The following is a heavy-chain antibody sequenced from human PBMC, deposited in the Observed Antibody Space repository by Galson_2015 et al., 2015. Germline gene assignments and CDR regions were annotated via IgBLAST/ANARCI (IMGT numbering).Heavy chain of an antibody. J-gene: IGHJ4*02. Sequence: SLRLSCAASGFTFSSYAMHWVRQAPGKGLEWVAVISYDGSNKYYADSVKGRFTISRDNSKNTLYLQMNSLRAEDTAVYYCARDSTPYYDSSGYLDYWGQGTLVTVSS. V-gene: IGHV3-30-3*01. D-gene: IGHD3-22*01. CDR1: GFTFSSYA. CDR2: ISYDGSNK. CDR3: ARDSTPYYDSSGYLDY.